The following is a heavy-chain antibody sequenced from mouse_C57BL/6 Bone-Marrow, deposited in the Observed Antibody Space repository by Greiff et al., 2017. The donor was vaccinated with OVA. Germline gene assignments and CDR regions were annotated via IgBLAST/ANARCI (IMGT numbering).Heavy chain of an antibody. J-gene: IGHJ3*01. Sequence: VQVVESGPELVKPGASVKISCKASGYAFSSSWMNWVKQRPGKGLEWIGRIYPGGGDTNYNGKFKGKATLTADKSSSTAYMKLSSLTSEDSAFYFGAGWDSNKGGECAYWGQGTLVTVSA. CDR1: GYAFSSSW. CDR2: IYPGGGDT. V-gene: IGHV1-82*01. D-gene: IGHD2-5*01. CDR3: AGWDSNKGGECAY.